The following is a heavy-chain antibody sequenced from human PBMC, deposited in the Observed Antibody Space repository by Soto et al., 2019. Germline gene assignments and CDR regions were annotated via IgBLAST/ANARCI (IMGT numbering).Heavy chain of an antibody. V-gene: IGHV3-21*02. J-gene: IGHJ4*02. CDR3: AILLVWFGELLGPVDY. Sequence: EVQLVECGGGLVKPGGSLRLSCAASGFTFSSYSMNWVRQAPGKGLEWVSSISSRSSYIHYADSVKGRFTISRDNAKSSLYLQMNSLRAEDTAVYYCAILLVWFGELLGPVDYWGQGTLVTVSS. CDR1: GFTFSSYS. CDR2: ISSRSSYI. D-gene: IGHD3-10*01.